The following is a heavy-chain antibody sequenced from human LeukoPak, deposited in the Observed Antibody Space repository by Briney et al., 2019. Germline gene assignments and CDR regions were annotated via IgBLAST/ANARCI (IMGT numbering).Heavy chain of an antibody. CDR3: EKDSHLDV. CDR1: GGSFSGYY. J-gene: IGHJ6*02. D-gene: IGHD2-15*01. Sequence: PSETLSLTSAVYGGSFSGYYWSWIRQPPGKGLEWIGEINHSGSTNYNPPLKSRVTISVDTSKNQFSLKLSSVTAADTAVYYCEKDSHLDVWGQGTTVSVSS. CDR2: INHSGST. V-gene: IGHV4-34*01.